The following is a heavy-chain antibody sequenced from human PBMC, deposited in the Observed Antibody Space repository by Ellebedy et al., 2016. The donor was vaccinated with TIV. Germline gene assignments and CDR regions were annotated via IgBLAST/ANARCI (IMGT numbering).Heavy chain of an antibody. D-gene: IGHD2-15*01. CDR3: ARGYRYCSGGSCYGY. CDR1: GYTFTGYY. J-gene: IGHJ4*02. V-gene: IGHV1-2*02. CDR2: INPNSGGT. Sequence: ASVKVSXXASGYTFTGYYMHWVRQAPGQGLEWMGWINPNSGGTNYAQKFQGRVTMTRDTSISTAYMELSRLRSDDTAVYYCARGYRYCSGGSCYGYWGQGTLVTVSS.